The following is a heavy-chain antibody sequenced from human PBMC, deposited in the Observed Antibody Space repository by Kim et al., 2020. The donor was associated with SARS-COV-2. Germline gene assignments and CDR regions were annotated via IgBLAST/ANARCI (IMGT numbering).Heavy chain of an antibody. Sequence: GGSLRLSCAASGFTFDDYAMHWVRQAPGKGLEWVSGISWNSGSIGYADSVKGRFTISRDNAKNSLYLQMNSLRAEDTALYYCAKAGSIAARGYYYYYMDV. J-gene: IGHJ6*03. CDR1: GFTFDDYA. CDR3: AKAGSIAARGYYYYYMDV. V-gene: IGHV3-9*01. CDR2: ISWNSGSI. D-gene: IGHD6-6*01.